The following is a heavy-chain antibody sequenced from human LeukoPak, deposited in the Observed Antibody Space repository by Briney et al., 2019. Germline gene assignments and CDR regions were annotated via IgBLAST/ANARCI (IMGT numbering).Heavy chain of an antibody. CDR2: IIPIFGTA. CDR1: GGTFSSYA. J-gene: IGHJ6*02. Sequence: SVKVSCKASGGTFSSYAISWVRQAPGQGLEWMGGIIPIFGTANYAQKFQGRVTITTDESTSTAYMELSSLRAEDTAVYYCARDHRPIAAAGTYYYYYGMDVWGQGTTVTVSS. D-gene: IGHD6-13*01. CDR3: ARDHRPIAAAGTYYYYYGMDV. V-gene: IGHV1-69*05.